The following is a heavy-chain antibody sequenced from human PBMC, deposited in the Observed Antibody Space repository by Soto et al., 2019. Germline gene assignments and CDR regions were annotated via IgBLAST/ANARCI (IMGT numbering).Heavy chain of an antibody. J-gene: IGHJ4*02. CDR2: ISAYNGNT. CDR1: GYTFTSYG. CDR3: AREMSLFGVITPLFDY. V-gene: IGHV1-18*01. D-gene: IGHD3-10*02. Sequence: QVQLVQSGAEVKKPGASVKVSCKASGYTFTSYGISWVRQAPGQGLEWMGWISAYNGNTNYAQKLQGRVTMTTDTSPSKAYMELRRLRSDDTAAYYCAREMSLFGVITPLFDYWGQGTLVTVAS.